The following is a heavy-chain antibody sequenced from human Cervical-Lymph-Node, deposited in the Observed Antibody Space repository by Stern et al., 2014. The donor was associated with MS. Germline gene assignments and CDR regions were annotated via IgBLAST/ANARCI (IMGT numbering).Heavy chain of an antibody. J-gene: IGHJ4*02. CDR3: VLQTLGPTY. V-gene: IGHV1-69*06. CDR2: IIPMFATA. CDR1: GGTFSNNA. D-gene: IGHD3/OR15-3a*01. Sequence: VQLVESGAEVKKPGSSVKLSCQASGGTFSNNAMNWVRQAPGHGLVWMGGIIPMFATANHTQHFQGRVTFTADTSTNTAFLELSSLRSGDTAVYFCVLQTLGPTYWGRGTLVTVS.